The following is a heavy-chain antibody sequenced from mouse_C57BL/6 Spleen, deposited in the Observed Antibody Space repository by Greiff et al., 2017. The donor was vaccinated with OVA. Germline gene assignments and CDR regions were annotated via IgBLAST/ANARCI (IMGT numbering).Heavy chain of an antibody. Sequence: LQESGAELVKPGASVKISCKASGYAFSSYWMNWVKQRPGKGLEWIGQIYPGDGDTNYNGKFKGKATLTADKSSSTAYMQLSSLTSEDSAVYFCARSDSSGYGYAMDYWGQGTSVTVSS. CDR3: ARSDSSGYGYAMDY. CDR2: IYPGDGDT. D-gene: IGHD3-2*02. J-gene: IGHJ4*01. V-gene: IGHV1-80*01. CDR1: GYAFSSYW.